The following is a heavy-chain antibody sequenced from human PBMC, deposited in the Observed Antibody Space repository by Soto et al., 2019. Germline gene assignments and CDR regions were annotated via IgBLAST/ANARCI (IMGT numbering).Heavy chain of an antibody. CDR2: INPNSGGT. D-gene: IGHD6-6*01. CDR1: GDTCTGYY. V-gene: IGHV1-2*04. Sequence: GASVKVSCKASGDTCTGYYMHWVRQAPGQGLEWMGWINPNSGGTNYAQKFQGWVTMTRDTSISTAYMELSRLRSDDTAVYYCARGGADSSSNYYYGMDVWGQGTTVTVSS. CDR3: ARGGADSSSNYYYGMDV. J-gene: IGHJ6*02.